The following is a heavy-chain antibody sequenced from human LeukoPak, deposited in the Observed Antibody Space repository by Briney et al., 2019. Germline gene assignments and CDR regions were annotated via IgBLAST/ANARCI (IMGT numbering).Heavy chain of an antibody. Sequence: GASVKVSCKASGYTFTGYYMQWVRQAPGQGLEWMGWINPNSGGTNYAQKFQGRVTMTRDTSISTAYMELSRLRSGDTAVYYCARVERITMIVVVIANDAFDIWGQGTMVTVSS. V-gene: IGHV1-2*02. D-gene: IGHD3-22*01. CDR2: INPNSGGT. J-gene: IGHJ3*02. CDR3: ARVERITMIVVVIANDAFDI. CDR1: GYTFTGYY.